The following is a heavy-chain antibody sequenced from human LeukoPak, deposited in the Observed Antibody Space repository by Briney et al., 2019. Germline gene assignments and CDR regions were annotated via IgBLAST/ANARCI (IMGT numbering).Heavy chain of an antibody. D-gene: IGHD6-13*01. V-gene: IGHV4-59*01. CDR3: ARGRGIAAAGTGYSDY. CDR1: GGSISSYY. CDR2: IYYSGST. Sequence: PSETLSLTCTVSGGSISSYYWSWIRQPPGKGLEWIGYIYYSGSTNYNPSLKSRVTISVDTSKNQFSLKLSSVTAADTAVYYCARGRGIAAAGTGYSDYWGQGTLVTVSS. J-gene: IGHJ4*02.